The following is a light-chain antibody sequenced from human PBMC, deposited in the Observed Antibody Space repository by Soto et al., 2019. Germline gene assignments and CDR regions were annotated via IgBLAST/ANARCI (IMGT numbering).Light chain of an antibody. CDR1: QGIRND. V-gene: IGKV1-6*01. Sequence: AIQMTQSPSSLSASVGDTVTITCRASQGIRNDLGWYQQKPGKAPNLLIYATSSLQSGVPSRFSGSGSGTDFTLTISSLQPEDFATYYCLQDYDYPRTFGGGTTVEVK. CDR3: LQDYDYPRT. CDR2: ATS. J-gene: IGKJ4*01.